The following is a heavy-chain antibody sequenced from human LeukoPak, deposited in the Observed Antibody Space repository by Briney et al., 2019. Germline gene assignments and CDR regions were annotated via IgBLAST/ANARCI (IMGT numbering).Heavy chain of an antibody. J-gene: IGHJ3*02. CDR2: ISAYNGNT. V-gene: IGHV1-18*01. D-gene: IGHD3-10*01. CDR1: GYTFTRYG. Sequence: ASVKVSCKASGYTFTRYGISWVRHAPGQGLEWMGWISAYNGNTNYAQKLQGRVTMTTDTSTSTAYMELRSLRSDDTAVYYCARDLPIYYASGMDAFDIWGQGTMVTVSS. CDR3: ARDLPIYYASGMDAFDI.